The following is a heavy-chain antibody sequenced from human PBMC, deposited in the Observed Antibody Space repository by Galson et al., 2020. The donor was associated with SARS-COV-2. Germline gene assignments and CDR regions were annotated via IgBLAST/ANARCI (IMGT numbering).Heavy chain of an antibody. Sequence: SETLSLTCSVSGGSFSRSSYYWGWIRQPPGKGLEWLGSINYSGSTYYYNTSLKSRVTISVDTSKSQFSLKLSSVTAADTAVYYCVQLALSYYAMDVWGQGTTVTVSS. J-gene: IGHJ6*02. CDR1: GGSFSRSSYY. D-gene: IGHD3-10*01. CDR3: VQLALSYYAMDV. V-gene: IGHV4-39*07. CDR2: INYSGSTY.